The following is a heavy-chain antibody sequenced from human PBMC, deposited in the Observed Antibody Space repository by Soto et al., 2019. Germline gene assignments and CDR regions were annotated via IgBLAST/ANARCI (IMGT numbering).Heavy chain of an antibody. D-gene: IGHD2-15*01. J-gene: IGHJ5*02. CDR3: ARAPLPYCSGGSCYPAKNWFDP. V-gene: IGHV6-1*01. Sequence: SQTLSLTCAISGDSVSSNSAAWNWIRQSPSRGLEWLGRTYYRSKWYNDYAVSVKSRITINPDTSNNQFSLQLNSVTPEDTAVYYCARAPLPYCSGGSCYPAKNWFDPWGQGTLVTVSS. CDR1: GDSVSSNSAA. CDR2: TYYRSKWYN.